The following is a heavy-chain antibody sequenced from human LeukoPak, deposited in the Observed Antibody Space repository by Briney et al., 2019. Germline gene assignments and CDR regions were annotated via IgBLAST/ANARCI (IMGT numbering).Heavy chain of an antibody. CDR3: ATRRYSSSWCYYYYGMDV. CDR2: FDPEDGET. J-gene: IGHJ6*02. CDR1: GYTLTELS. Sequence: GASVKVSCKVSGYTLTELSMHWVRQAPGKGLEWMGGFDPEDGETIYAQKFQGRVTMTEDTSTDTAYMELSSLRSEDTAVYYCATRRYSSSWCYYYYGMDVWGQGTTVTVSS. V-gene: IGHV1-24*01. D-gene: IGHD6-13*01.